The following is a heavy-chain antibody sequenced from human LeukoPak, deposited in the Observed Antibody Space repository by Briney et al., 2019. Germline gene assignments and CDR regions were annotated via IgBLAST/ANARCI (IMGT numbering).Heavy chain of an antibody. CDR2: ISYDGSNK. CDR1: GFTFSSYA. CDR3: ARGVGYCSGGSCQGPGDY. J-gene: IGHJ4*02. D-gene: IGHD2-15*01. Sequence: GGSLRLSCAASGFTFSSYAMHWVRQAPGKGLEWVAVISYDGSNKYYADSVKGRFTISRDNSKNTLYLQMNSLRDEDTAVYYCARGVGYCSGGSCQGPGDYWGQGTLVTVSS. V-gene: IGHV3-30*04.